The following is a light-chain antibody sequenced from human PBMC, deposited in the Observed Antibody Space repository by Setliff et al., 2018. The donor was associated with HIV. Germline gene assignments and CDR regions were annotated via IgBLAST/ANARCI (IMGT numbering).Light chain of an antibody. CDR2: DVS. CDR1: SSDVGAYNY. CDR3: SSSTSSSTLV. J-gene: IGLJ2*01. Sequence: QSALAQPRSVSGSPGQPVTISCTGTSSDVGAYNYVSWYQQHPGKAPKLMIYDVSNRPSGVSKRFSGSKSGNTASLTISGLQAEDEADYYCSSSTSSSTLVFGGGT. V-gene: IGLV2-14*03.